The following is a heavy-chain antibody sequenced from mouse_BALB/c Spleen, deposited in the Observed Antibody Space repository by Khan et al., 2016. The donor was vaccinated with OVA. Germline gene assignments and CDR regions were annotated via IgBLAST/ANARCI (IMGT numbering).Heavy chain of an antibody. CDR2: ISTYYGDA. V-gene: IGHV1S137*01. CDR1: GYTFTDYA. CDR3: TRGGRFAY. D-gene: IGHD3-3*01. Sequence: VELVESGAELVRPGVSVKISCKGSGYTFTDYAMHWVKQSHAKSLEWIGVISTYYGDASYNQKFKGKATMTVDKSSSTAYMELVRLSSDDSAIYYCTRGGRFAYWGQGTLVTVSA. J-gene: IGHJ3*01.